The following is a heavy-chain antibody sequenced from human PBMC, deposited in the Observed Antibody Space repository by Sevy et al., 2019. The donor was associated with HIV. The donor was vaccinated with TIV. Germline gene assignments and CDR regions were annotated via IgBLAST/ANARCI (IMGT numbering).Heavy chain of an antibody. V-gene: IGHV4-59*01. CDR3: ARWGGYYDSSGYYPFDP. CDR2: IYYSGST. Sequence: SETLSLTCTVSGGSISSYYWSWIRQPPGKGLEWIGSIYYSGSTNYNPSLKSRVTISVDTSKNQFSLKLSSVTAADTAVYYCARWGGYYDSSGYYPFDPWGQGTLVTVSS. CDR1: GGSISSYY. J-gene: IGHJ5*02. D-gene: IGHD3-22*01.